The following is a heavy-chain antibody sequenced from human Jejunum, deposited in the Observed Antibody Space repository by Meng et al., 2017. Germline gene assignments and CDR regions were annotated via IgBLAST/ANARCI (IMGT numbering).Heavy chain of an antibody. Sequence: QVELVQPGSELKKPGASGRVSRKASGYTFTNYGMNWVRQAPGQGLEWMGWINTNTGNPTYAQGFTGRFVFSLDTSVSTAYLQISSLKAEDTAVYYCARGITGSDYVFQYWGQGTLVTVSS. J-gene: IGHJ1*01. CDR2: INTNTGNP. CDR1: GYTFTNYG. CDR3: ARGITGSDYVFQY. D-gene: IGHD1-20*01. V-gene: IGHV7-4-1*02.